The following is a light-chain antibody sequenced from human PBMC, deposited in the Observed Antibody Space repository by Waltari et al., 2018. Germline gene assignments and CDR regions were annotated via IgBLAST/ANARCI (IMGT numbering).Light chain of an antibody. CDR1: SPTIGTGHA. CDR3: HSYDIGLTAWV. Sequence: QSVLTQPPSVSGAPGRGVTISCTGSSPTIGTGHAVQWYQQLPGSAPKLPTFGNTHRPSGVPDRFSGSKSGASASLAITGLQAEDEAVYYCHSYDIGLTAWVFGGGTKLTVL. J-gene: IGLJ3*02. V-gene: IGLV1-40*01. CDR2: GNT.